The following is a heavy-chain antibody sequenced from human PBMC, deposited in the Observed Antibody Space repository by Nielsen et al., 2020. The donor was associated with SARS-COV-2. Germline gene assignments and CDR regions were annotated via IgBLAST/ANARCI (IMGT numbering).Heavy chain of an antibody. J-gene: IGHJ4*02. CDR2: INAGNGNT. D-gene: IGHD2-2*02. CDR1: GYAFTSYT. CDR3: ERYTTGLFDY. Sequence: ASVKVSCKASGYAFTSYTIHWVRQAPGQRLEWMGWINAGNGNTKYSQKFQGRVTITRDTSASTAYMELSSLRSEDTAVFYCERYTTGLFDYWGQGTLVTVSS. V-gene: IGHV1-3*01.